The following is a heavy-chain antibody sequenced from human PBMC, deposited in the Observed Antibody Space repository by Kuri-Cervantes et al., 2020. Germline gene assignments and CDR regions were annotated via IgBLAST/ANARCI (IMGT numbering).Heavy chain of an antibody. CDR3: AAMTTVTPNWFDP. CDR1: GFTFTSSA. J-gene: IGHJ5*02. D-gene: IGHD4-17*01. Sequence: SVKVSCKASGFTFTSSAVQWVRQARGQRLEWIGWIVVGSGNTNYAQKFQERVTITRDMSTSTVYMELSSLRSEDTAVYYCAAMTTVTPNWFDPWGQGTLVTVSS. CDR2: IVVGSGNT. V-gene: IGHV1-58*01.